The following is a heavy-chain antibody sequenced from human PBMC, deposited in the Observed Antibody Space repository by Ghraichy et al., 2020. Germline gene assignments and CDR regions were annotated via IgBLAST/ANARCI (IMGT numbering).Heavy chain of an antibody. J-gene: IGHJ4*02. CDR2: ISHSGST. Sequence: ETLSLTCTVSGGSISSYYWTWIRQAPGKGLEWIGYISHSGSTNYNPSLKSRVTISIDTSKNQFSLRLTSVTAADTAVYFCARQDGYRGYDYWGQGTLGTVSS. CDR1: GGSISSYY. V-gene: IGHV4-59*08. CDR3: ARQDGYRGYDY. D-gene: IGHD5-12*01.